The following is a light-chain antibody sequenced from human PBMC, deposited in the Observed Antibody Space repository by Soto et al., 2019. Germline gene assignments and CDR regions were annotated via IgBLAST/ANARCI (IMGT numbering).Light chain of an antibody. CDR1: KLGENY. CDR2: QDK. CDR3: QAWDSSTLYV. Sequence: SYELTQPPSVSVSPGQTASITCSADKLGENYASWYQQKPGQSPILVIYQDKKRPSGIPERFSGSNSGNTATLTISETQAMDEADYYCQAWDSSTLYVFGTGTKVTVL. V-gene: IGLV3-1*01. J-gene: IGLJ1*01.